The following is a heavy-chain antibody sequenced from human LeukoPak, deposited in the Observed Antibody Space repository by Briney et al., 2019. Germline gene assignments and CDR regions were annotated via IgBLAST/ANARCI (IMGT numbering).Heavy chain of an antibody. CDR2: IYYSGST. J-gene: IGHJ4*02. CDR3: ARVPLGYYDSSGFDY. CDR1: GGSISSSSYY. Sequence: PSETLSLTCTVSGGSISSSSYYWGWIRQPPGKGLEWIGSIYYSGSTYYNPSLKSRVTISVDTSKNQFSLKLSSVTAADTAVYYCARVPLGYYDSSGFDYWGQGTLVTVSS. V-gene: IGHV4-39*01. D-gene: IGHD3-22*01.